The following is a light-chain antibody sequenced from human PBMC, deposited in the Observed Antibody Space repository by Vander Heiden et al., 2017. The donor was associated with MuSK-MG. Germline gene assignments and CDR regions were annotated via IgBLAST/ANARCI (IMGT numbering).Light chain of an antibody. Sequence: SSELPPDPAVSVALGQTVRITCQGDSLRSYYASWYQQKPGQAPVLVIYGKNNRPSGIPDRFSGSSSGNTASLTITGAQAEDEADYYCNSRDSSGNHLVFGGGTKLTVL. CDR3: NSRDSSGNHLV. V-gene: IGLV3-19*01. CDR1: SLRSYY. J-gene: IGLJ2*01. CDR2: GKN.